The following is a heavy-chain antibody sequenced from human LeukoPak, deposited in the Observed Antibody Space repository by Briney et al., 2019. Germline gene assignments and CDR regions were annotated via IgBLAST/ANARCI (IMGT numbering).Heavy chain of an antibody. CDR2: IKQDGSEK. CDR1: GFTFSSYW. V-gene: IGHV3-7*01. Sequence: GGSLRLSCAASGFTFSSYWMSWVRQAPGKGPEWAANIKQDGSEKYYVDSVKGRFTISRDNAKNSLYLQMNSLRAEDTAVYYCAREGEIVVVPVALDYWGQGTLVTVSS. D-gene: IGHD2-2*01. CDR3: AREGEIVVVPVALDY. J-gene: IGHJ4*02.